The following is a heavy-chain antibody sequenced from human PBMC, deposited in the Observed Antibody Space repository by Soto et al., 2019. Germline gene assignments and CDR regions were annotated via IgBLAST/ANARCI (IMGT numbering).Heavy chain of an antibody. J-gene: IGHJ4*02. CDR3: AKGYDFWSGYYNYFDY. D-gene: IGHD3-3*01. CDR2: ISGSGGST. V-gene: IGHV3-23*01. CDR1: GFTFSIYA. Sequence: GGSLRLSCAASGFTFSIYAMGWVRQAPGKGLEWVSAISGSGGSTYYADSVKGRFTISRDNSKNTLYLQMNSLRAEDTAVYYCAKGYDFWSGYYNYFDYWGQGTLVTVSS.